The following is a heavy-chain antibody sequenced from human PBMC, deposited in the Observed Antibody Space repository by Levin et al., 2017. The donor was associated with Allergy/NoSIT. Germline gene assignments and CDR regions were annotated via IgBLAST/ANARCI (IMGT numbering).Heavy chain of an antibody. CDR2: IKNKAEGGTA. CDR1: GFTFSKAW. D-gene: IGHD2-15*01. J-gene: IGHJ5*02. V-gene: IGHV3-15*01. CDR3: TSLFLGSCGGGRCHSLGYH. Sequence: MAGGSLRLSCAASGFTFSKAWMSWVRQAPGKGLEWVGRIKNKAEGGTADYGALVKGRFTISRDDSENTLYLQMNSLRNEDTAVYYWTSLFLGSCGGGRCHSLGYHWGQGALVTVSS.